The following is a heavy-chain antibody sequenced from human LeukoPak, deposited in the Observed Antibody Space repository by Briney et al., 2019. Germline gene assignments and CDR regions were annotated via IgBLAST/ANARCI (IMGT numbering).Heavy chain of an antibody. CDR3: STDHSLGFFVGDVALGR. CDR1: GFTFSSAW. CDR2: IKTKSDGGTT. D-gene: IGHD3-16*01. J-gene: IGHJ4*02. Sequence: PGGSLRLSCAASGFTFSSAWMIWVRQAPGKGLEWVGRIKTKSDGGTTDYAAPVIGRFRISRDDSTNTLFLLMTSLKTEDTAVYYCSTDHSLGFFVGDVALGRWGQGTLVTVSS. V-gene: IGHV3-15*01.